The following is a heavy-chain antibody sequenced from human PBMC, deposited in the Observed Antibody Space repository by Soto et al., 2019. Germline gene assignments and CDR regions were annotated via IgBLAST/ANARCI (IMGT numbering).Heavy chain of an antibody. J-gene: IGHJ4*02. CDR2: IIPILGIA. V-gene: IGHV1-69*02. CDR1: GGTFSSYT. Sequence: QVQLVQSGAEVKKPGSSVKVSCKASGGTFSSYTISWVRQAPGQGLEWMGRIIPILGIANYAQKFQGRVTITADNSTSTAYMELSSLRSEDTAVYYCASPRYSSSWFLFDYWGQGTLVTVSS. D-gene: IGHD6-13*01. CDR3: ASPRYSSSWFLFDY.